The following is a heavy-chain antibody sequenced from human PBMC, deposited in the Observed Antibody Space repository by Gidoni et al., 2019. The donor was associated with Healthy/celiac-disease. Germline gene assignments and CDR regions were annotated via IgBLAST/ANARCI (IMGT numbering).Heavy chain of an antibody. D-gene: IGHD3-10*01. V-gene: IGHV4-34*01. CDR1: GGSFSGYY. Sequence: QVQLQQWGAGLLKPSETLSLTCAVYGGSFSGYYWSWIRQPPGKGLEWIGEINHSGSTNYNPSLKSRVTISVDTPKNQFSLKLSSVTAGDTAVYYCARGKFYIAWFGEKSGWDYWGQGTLVTVSS. CDR2: INHSGST. J-gene: IGHJ4*02. CDR3: ARGKFYIAWFGEKSGWDY.